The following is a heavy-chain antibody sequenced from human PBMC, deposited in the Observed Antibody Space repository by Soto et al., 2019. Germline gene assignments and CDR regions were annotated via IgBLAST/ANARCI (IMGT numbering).Heavy chain of an antibody. J-gene: IGHJ4*02. CDR3: ARHKRYVYGSNSLDD. Sequence: EVQLVESGGGLVQPGGSLKLSCTASGFRVTDYAMDWVRQAAGKGLEWVGRIRSKGNIDATTYGESVKGRFSISRDESQNMVYLQMNRLKIEDTAVYYCARHKRYVYGSNSLDDWGQGPMVTVSS. V-gene: IGHV3-73*02. CDR1: GFRVTDYA. D-gene: IGHD3-10*01. CDR2: IRSKGNIDAT.